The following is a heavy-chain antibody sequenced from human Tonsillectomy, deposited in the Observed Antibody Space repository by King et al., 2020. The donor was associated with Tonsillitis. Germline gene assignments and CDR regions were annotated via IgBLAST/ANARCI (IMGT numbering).Heavy chain of an antibody. J-gene: IGHJ4*02. CDR1: GFTFDDYA. V-gene: IGHV3-9*01. CDR2: ISWNSGTI. D-gene: IGHD3-10*01. CDR3: AKDKTMVRGVIIDY. Sequence: QLVQSGGGLVQPGRSLRLSCATSGFTFDDYAMHWVRHAPGKGLEWVSGISWNSGTIGYADSVKGRFTISRDNAKNSLYLQMNILRAEDTALYYCAKDKTMVRGVIIDYWGQGTLVTVSS.